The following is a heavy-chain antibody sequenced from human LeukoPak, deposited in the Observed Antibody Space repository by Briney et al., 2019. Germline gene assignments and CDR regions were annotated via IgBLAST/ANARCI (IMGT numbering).Heavy chain of an antibody. V-gene: IGHV1-2*06. CDR2: INPNSGGT. J-gene: IGHJ4*02. CDR1: GYTFTGYY. D-gene: IGHD3-22*01. CDR3: ARERKYYYDSSGPVGD. Sequence: ASVKVSCKASGYTFTGYYMHWVRQAPGQGLEWMGRINPNSGGTNYAQKFQGRVTMTRDTSISTAYMELSRLRSDDTAVYYCARERKYYYDSSGPVGDWGQGTLVTVSS.